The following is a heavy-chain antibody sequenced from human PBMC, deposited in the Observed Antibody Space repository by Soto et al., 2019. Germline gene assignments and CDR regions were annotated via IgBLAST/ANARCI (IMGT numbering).Heavy chain of an antibody. CDR1: GGSISSGGYY. D-gene: IGHD2-15*01. CDR3: ARECRCSGGSCHYVDY. Sequence: QVQLQESGPGLVKPSQTLSLTCTVSGGSISSGGYYWIWIRQHPGKGLEWIGYIYYSGRRYSNPSLKSRVTRTVNTCKNQFSVQLSSVTAADTAVYDFARECRCSGGSCHYVDYGGQVTLVTVSS. V-gene: IGHV4-31*03. CDR2: IYYSGRR. J-gene: IGHJ4*02.